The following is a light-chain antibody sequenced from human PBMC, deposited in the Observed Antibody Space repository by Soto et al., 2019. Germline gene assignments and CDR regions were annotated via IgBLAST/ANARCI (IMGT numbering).Light chain of an antibody. J-gene: IGKJ2*01. CDR3: QQLSHYPYT. CDR2: DSS. CDR1: HDISSS. Sequence: DIQLTQSPSFLSASVEDRVTISCRASHDISSSLAWYQQEPGKPPKLLIYDSSTLQPGVPSRFTGSGSGRKFTLTISGLQFGDFATYFCQQLSHYPYTFGQGTKLEV. V-gene: IGKV1-9*01.